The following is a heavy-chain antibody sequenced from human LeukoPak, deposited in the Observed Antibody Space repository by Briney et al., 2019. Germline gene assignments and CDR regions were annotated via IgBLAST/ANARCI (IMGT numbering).Heavy chain of an antibody. J-gene: IGHJ1*01. CDR1: GVSISSYY. Sequence: QPSETLSLTCTVSGVSISSYYWNWIRQPPGKGLEWIGYIYYSGSTNYNPSLKSRITMSVDTSKNQFSLNLNSVTAADTAVCYCARGGAARLHFQNWGQGTLVTVSS. CDR2: IYYSGST. CDR3: ARGGAARLHFQN. V-gene: IGHV4-59*01. D-gene: IGHD6-6*01.